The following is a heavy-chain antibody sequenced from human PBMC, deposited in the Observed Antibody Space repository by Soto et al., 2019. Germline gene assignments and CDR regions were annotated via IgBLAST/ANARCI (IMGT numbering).Heavy chain of an antibody. V-gene: IGHV3-33*01. Sequence: QVQLVESGGGVVQPGRSLRLSCAASGFTFSSYGMHWVRQAPGKGLEWVAVIWYDGSNKYYADSVKGRFTISRDNSKNTMYLQMNSLRVEDTAVYYCARDRWPNPFDYWGQGTLVTVSS. CDR2: IWYDGSNK. J-gene: IGHJ4*02. CDR1: GFTFSSYG. CDR3: ARDRWPNPFDY. D-gene: IGHD2-15*01.